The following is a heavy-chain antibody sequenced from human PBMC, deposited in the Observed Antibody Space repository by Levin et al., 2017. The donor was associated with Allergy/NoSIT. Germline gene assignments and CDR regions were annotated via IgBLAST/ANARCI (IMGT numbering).Heavy chain of an antibody. CDR2: IRSKTDGETT. J-gene: IGHJ3*02. D-gene: IGHD6-13*01. CDR1: GFTFSNAW. CDR3: TTDQQLLVLDAFDI. V-gene: IGHV3-15*01. Sequence: GGSLRLSCAASGFTFSNAWMTWVRQAPGKGLEWVGRIRSKTDGETTDYAAPVKGRFTVSRDDSKNTLYLQMNSLKAEDTAMYYCTTDQQLLVLDAFDIWGQGTMVTVSS.